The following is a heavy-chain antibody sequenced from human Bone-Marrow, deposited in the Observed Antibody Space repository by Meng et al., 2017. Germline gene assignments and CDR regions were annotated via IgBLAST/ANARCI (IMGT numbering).Heavy chain of an antibody. Sequence: QVQRQESGPGLVKPSPTLSLTCTVSGGSISSGIYYWSWIRQPDGNGLEWIGRIYTSGSTNYTPSLKSRVTISVDTSKNQFSLKLSSVTAADTAVYYCARATVAGKSRWFDPWGQGTLVTVSS. CDR3: ARATVAGKSRWFDP. D-gene: IGHD6-19*01. CDR2: IYTSGST. V-gene: IGHV4-61*02. CDR1: GGSISSGIYY. J-gene: IGHJ5*02.